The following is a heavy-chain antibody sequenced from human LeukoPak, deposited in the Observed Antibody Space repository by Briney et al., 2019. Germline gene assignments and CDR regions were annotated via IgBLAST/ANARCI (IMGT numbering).Heavy chain of an antibody. CDR1: GFTFSSYA. D-gene: IGHD3-22*01. CDR2: ISGSGGST. CDR3: AKDDYDSSGYHSAFDY. Sequence: GGSLRLSCAASGFTFSSYAMSWVRQAPGKGLEWVSAISGSGGSTYYADSVKGRFTISRDNSKNTLYLQMNSLRAEDTAVYYCAKDDYDSSGYHSAFDYWGQGTLVTVSS. V-gene: IGHV3-23*01. J-gene: IGHJ4*02.